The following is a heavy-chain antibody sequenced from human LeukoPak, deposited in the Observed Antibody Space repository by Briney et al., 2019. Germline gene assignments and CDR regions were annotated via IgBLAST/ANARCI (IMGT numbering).Heavy chain of an antibody. CDR2: ISYDGSNK. CDR3: AKLSNIVGATDYYYYGMDV. Sequence: TGGSLRLSCAASEFTFSSYAMHWVRQAPGKGLEWVAVISYDGSNKYYADSVKGRFTISRDNSKNTLYLQMNSLRAEDTAVYYCAKLSNIVGATDYYYYGMDVWGQGTTVTVSS. D-gene: IGHD1-26*01. J-gene: IGHJ6*02. V-gene: IGHV3-30*18. CDR1: EFTFSSYA.